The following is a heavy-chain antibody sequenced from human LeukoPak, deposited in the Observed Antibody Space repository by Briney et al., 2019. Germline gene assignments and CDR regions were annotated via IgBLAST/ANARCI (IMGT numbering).Heavy chain of an antibody. D-gene: IGHD2-2*01. CDR3: ASDLYCSSTSCYRFDP. CDR1: GVSISSYY. CDR2: IFTSGST. Sequence: SETLSLTCTVSGVSISSYYWSWLRQPAGKGLEWLGRIFTSGSTNYNPSLKSRVTMSVDTSKNQFSLKLSSVTAADTAVYYCASDLYCSSTSCYRFDPWGQGTLVTVSS. J-gene: IGHJ5*02. V-gene: IGHV4-4*07.